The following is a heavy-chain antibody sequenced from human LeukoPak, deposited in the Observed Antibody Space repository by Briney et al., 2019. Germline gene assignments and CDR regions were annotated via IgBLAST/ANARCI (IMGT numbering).Heavy chain of an antibody. J-gene: IGHJ4*02. CDR1: GYTFTGYY. Sequence: ASVKVSCKASGYTFTGYYMHWVRQAPGQGLEWMGWINPNSGGTNYAQKFQGRVTMTRDTSISTAYMELSRLRSDDTAVYYCARRRLYGDYIDYWGQGTLVTVSS. CDR3: ARRRLYGDYIDY. CDR2: INPNSGGT. D-gene: IGHD4-17*01. V-gene: IGHV1-2*02.